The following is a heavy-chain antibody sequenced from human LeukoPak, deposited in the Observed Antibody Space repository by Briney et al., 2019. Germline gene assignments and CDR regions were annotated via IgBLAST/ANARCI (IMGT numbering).Heavy chain of an antibody. CDR3: ARDRNYYDSSGYYYFDY. Sequence: GGSLRLSGAASGFTFSDYSMDWVRQAPGKGLEWLSYISSSSRTIYYADSVRGRFTVSRDNAKDSLYLQLNSLRAEDTAVYYCARDRNYYDSSGYYYFDYWGQGTLVTVSS. CDR1: GFTFSDYS. D-gene: IGHD3-22*01. J-gene: IGHJ4*02. V-gene: IGHV3-48*01. CDR2: ISSSSRTI.